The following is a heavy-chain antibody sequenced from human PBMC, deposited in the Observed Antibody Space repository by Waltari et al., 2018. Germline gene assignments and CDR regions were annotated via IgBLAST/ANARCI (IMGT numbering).Heavy chain of an antibody. J-gene: IGHJ4*02. CDR2: IDHSGSS. D-gene: IGHD6-19*01. Sequence: QVQLQESGPGLVKPSQTLSLTCTVSGGSISSGGYYWGWIRQHPGKGLEWIGYIDHSGSSYYNPSLKSRVTRSVDRSKNQFSLKLSSVTAADTAVYYCARGRGIAVAGTRFEYWGQGTLVTVSS. CDR3: ARGRGIAVAGTRFEY. CDR1: GGSISSGGYY. V-gene: IGHV4-31*03.